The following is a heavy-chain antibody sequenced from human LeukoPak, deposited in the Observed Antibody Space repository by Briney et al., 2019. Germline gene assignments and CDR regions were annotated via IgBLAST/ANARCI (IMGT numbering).Heavy chain of an antibody. D-gene: IGHD3-22*01. CDR2: ISSNGGST. Sequence: GGSLRLSCAASGFTFSSYGMSWVRQAPGKGLEWVSAISSNGGSTYYANSVKGRFTISRDNSKNTLYLQMGSLRAEDMAVYYCARQGDSSGYYDYWGQGTLVTVSS. CDR3: ARQGDSSGYYDY. V-gene: IGHV3-64*01. J-gene: IGHJ4*02. CDR1: GFTFSSYG.